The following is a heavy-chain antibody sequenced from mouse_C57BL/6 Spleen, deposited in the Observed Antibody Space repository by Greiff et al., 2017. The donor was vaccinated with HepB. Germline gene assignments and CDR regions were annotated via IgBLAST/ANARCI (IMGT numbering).Heavy chain of an antibody. J-gene: IGHJ3*01. D-gene: IGHD2-4*01. Sequence: EVKLMESGPGLVKPSQSLSLTCSASGYSFTSGYYWYWIRQSPGNKLEWMGYISYDGSNNYNPSLKNLITITRDTSTNQFFMKLNSVTSEDTATYYCAREGGYDYDGGLAYWGQGTLVTVSA. V-gene: IGHV3-6*01. CDR3: AREGGYDYDGGLAY. CDR1: GYSFTSGYY. CDR2: ISYDGSN.